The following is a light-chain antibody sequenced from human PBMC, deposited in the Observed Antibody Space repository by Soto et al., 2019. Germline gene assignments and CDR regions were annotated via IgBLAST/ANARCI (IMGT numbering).Light chain of an antibody. J-gene: IGKJ2*01. CDR1: QSVSSN. CDR3: QHYNNWPFP. V-gene: IGKV3-15*01. Sequence: EIVMTQSPATLSVSPGERATLSCRASQSVSSNLAWYQQKPGQAPTLLIYGASARATGIPARFSGSGSGTEFTLTISSLQSEDFAGYYCQHYNNWPFPFGQGTKLEIK. CDR2: GAS.